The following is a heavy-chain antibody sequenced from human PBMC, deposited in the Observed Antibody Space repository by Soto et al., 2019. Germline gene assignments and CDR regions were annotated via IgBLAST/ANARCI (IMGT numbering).Heavy chain of an antibody. CDR1: GGTFSSYA. CDR2: IIPIFGTA. J-gene: IGHJ4*02. Sequence: SVNVSCKASGGTFSSYAISWVRQAPGQGLEWMGGIIPIFGTANYAQKFQGRVTITADESTSTAYVELSSLRSEDTAVYYCAREGPSYGGFDYWGQGALVTVSS. D-gene: IGHD5-18*01. CDR3: AREGPSYGGFDY. V-gene: IGHV1-69*13.